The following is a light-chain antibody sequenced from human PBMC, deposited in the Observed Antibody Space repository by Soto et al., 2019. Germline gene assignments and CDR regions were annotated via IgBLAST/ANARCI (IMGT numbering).Light chain of an antibody. CDR1: SSDVGLYKY. CDR3: MSPTTSVTWV. V-gene: IGLV2-14*03. CDR2: DVT. Sequence: QSALTQPASVSGSPGQSITISCTGTSSDVGLYKYVSWYQQHPGKAPKLIIYDVTNRPSGVSSRLSGSKSGNTASLTISGLLPEDEADYYCMSPTTSVTWVFGGGTKVTVL. J-gene: IGLJ3*02.